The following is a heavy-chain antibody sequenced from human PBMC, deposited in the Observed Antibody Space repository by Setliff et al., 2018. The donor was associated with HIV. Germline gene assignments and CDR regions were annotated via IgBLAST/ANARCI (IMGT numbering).Heavy chain of an antibody. D-gene: IGHD3-10*01. CDR2: ISSSGNTV. CDR3: ARYFRDGSYNDY. J-gene: IGHJ4*02. Sequence: GGSLRLSCAASEFTFSTYEMNWVRQAPGKGLEWVSYISSSGNTVYYADSVKGRFAISRDNAKRSLYLQMNSLRGEDTAVYYCARYFRDGSYNDYWGQGTLVTVSS. CDR1: EFTFSTYE. V-gene: IGHV3-48*03.